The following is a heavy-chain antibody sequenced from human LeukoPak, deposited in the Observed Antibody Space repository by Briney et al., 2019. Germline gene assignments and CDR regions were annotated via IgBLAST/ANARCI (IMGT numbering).Heavy chain of an antibody. CDR3: ARHSTQRDAFDI. J-gene: IGHJ3*02. CDR1: GGSISSYY. CDR2: IYYSGST. Sequence: SETLSLTCTVSGGSISSYYWSWIRQPPGKGLEWIGYIYYSGSTNYNPSLKSRVTISVDTSKNQFSLKLSSVTAADTAVYYCARHSTQRDAFDIWGQGTMVTVSS. V-gene: IGHV4-59*08.